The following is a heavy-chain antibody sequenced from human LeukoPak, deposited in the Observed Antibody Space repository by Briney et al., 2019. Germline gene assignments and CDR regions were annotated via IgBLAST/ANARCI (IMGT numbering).Heavy chain of an antibody. V-gene: IGHV2-70*11. CDR3: ARMRYGSGHRAFDI. CDR2: IDWDEDK. D-gene: IGHD3-10*01. CDR1: GFSLSTSGMC. J-gene: IGHJ3*02. Sequence: SGPALVKPTQTLTLTCTFSGFSLSTSGMCVSWIRQPPGKALEWLSRIDWDEDKYYSTSLKTRLTISKDTSKNPVVLKTNHMDPVEPAPYYRARMRYGSGHRAFDIWGQGTMVPVSS.